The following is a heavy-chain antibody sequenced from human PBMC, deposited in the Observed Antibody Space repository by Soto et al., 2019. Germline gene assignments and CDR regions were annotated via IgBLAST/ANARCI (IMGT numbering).Heavy chain of an antibody. D-gene: IGHD2-15*01. CDR3: ARESKQAYCSGGSCRLGY. Sequence: SETLSLTCAVYGGSFSGYYWSWIRQPPGKGLEWIGEINHSGSTNYNPSLKSRVTISVDTSKNQFSLKLSSVTAADTAVYYCARESKQAYCSGGSCRLGYWGQGTLVTVSS. V-gene: IGHV4-34*01. J-gene: IGHJ4*02. CDR2: INHSGST. CDR1: GGSFSGYY.